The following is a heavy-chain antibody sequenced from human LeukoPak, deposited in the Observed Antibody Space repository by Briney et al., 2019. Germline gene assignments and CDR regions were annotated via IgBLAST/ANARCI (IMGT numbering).Heavy chain of an antibody. CDR1: GFTFSSYA. CDR2: ISYDGSNK. J-gene: IGHJ4*02. V-gene: IGHV3-30-3*01. Sequence: GGSLRLSCAASGFTFSSYAMHWVRQAPGKGLEWVAVISYDGSNKYYADSVKGRFTISRDNSKNTLYLQMNSLRAEDTAVYYCAREENMGTFDYWGQGTLVTVSS. D-gene: IGHD1-1*01. CDR3: AREENMGTFDY.